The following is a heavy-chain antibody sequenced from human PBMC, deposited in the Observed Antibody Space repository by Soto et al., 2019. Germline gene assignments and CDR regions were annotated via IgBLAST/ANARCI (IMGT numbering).Heavy chain of an antibody. CDR3: ASGPAARPDLDY. Sequence: EVQLVESGGGLVQPGGSLRLSCAASGFTFSSYSMNWVRQAPGKGLEWVSYISSSSSTIYYADSVKGRFTISRDNAKNALYLKMNGLRDEDTAVYYCASGPAARPDLDYWGQGTLVTVSS. CDR1: GFTFSSYS. V-gene: IGHV3-48*02. CDR2: ISSSSSTI. D-gene: IGHD6-6*01. J-gene: IGHJ4*02.